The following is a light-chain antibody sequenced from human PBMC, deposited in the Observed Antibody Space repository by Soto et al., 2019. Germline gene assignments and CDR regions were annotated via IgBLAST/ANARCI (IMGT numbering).Light chain of an antibody. CDR2: WAS. J-gene: IGKJ2*01. V-gene: IGKV4-1*01. Sequence: DIVMTQSPDSLAVSLGERATINCKSSQSVLYSSNNNNYLAWYQHKPGQPPKLLIYWASTRESGVPDRFSGSGSWTDFTLTVSSLQAEDVAVYYCQQYYSNPLTFGQGTKLEIK. CDR3: QQYYSNPLT. CDR1: QSVLYSSNNNNY.